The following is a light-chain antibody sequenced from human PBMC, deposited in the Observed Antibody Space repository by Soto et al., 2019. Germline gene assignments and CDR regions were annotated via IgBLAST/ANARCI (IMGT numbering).Light chain of an antibody. CDR1: QTISSW. CDR2: KAS. J-gene: IGKJ1*01. CDR3: QQYNSYSWT. Sequence: DIQMTQSPSTLSGSVGDRVTITCRASQTISSWLAWYQQKPGKAPKLLIYKASTLKSGVPSRFSGSGSETEFTLTISGLQPDDFASYYCQQYNSYSWTFGQGTKVDIK. V-gene: IGKV1-5*03.